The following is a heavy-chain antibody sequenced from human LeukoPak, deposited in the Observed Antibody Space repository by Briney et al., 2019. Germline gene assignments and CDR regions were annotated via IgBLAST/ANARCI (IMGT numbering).Heavy chain of an antibody. J-gene: IGHJ5*02. Sequence: PSETLSLTCAVSGVSVSDYYWSWIRQSPEKGLEWIGEVPPGGYTTYNPSLRSRVIISEDTSENQLSLNVTSVTAADTALYYCARIRCGRGQARCYNPWAQGSLVTVSS. CDR3: ARIRCGRGQARCYNP. CDR1: GVSVSDYY. CDR2: VPPGGYT. D-gene: IGHD2-21*01. V-gene: IGHV4-34*01.